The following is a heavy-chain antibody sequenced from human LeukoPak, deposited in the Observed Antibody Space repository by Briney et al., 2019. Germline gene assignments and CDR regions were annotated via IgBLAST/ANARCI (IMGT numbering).Heavy chain of an antibody. V-gene: IGHV3-11*04. CDR1: GFTFSDYY. J-gene: IGHJ3*02. CDR2: ITSSVSSM. D-gene: IGHD3-10*01. CDR3: ARALRDAFDI. Sequence: SGGSLRLSCAASGFTFSDYYMGWIRQAPGKGLEWVSYITSSVSSMYYPDSMKGRFTISRDNAKNSLYLQINSLRAEDTAVYYCARALRDAFDIWGQGTMVTVSS.